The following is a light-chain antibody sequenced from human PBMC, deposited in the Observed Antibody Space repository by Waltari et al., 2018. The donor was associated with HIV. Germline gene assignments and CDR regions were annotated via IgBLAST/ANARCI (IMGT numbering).Light chain of an antibody. CDR2: ATS. J-gene: IGKJ1*01. Sequence: DIQITQSPSSVSASVGDRVTKTCRVRQPVSSWLTWYQQKPGKSPDLLIYATSILQSGVPSRFSGSGSGTNFTLTITSLQPEDFASYYCQQANRFPWTFGQGTKVEIK. CDR1: QPVSSW. CDR3: QQANRFPWT. V-gene: IGKV1-12*01.